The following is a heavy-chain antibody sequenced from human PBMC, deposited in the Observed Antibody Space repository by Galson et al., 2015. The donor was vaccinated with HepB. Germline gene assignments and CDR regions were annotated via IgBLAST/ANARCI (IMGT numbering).Heavy chain of an antibody. D-gene: IGHD1-26*01. CDR3: AREGSGSYPSKGGAFDI. CDR1: GGTFSSYA. Sequence: SVKVSCKASGGTFSSYAISWVRQAPGQGIEWMGGIIPIFGTANYAQKFQGRVTITADESTSTAYMELSSLRSEDTAVYYCAREGSGSYPSKGGAFDIWGQGTMVTVSS. V-gene: IGHV1-69*13. J-gene: IGHJ3*02. CDR2: IIPIFGTA.